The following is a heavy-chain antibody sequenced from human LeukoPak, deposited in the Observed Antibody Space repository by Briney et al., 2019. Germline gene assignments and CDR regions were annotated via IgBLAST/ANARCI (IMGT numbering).Heavy chain of an antibody. D-gene: IGHD4-17*01. J-gene: IGHJ4*02. CDR1: GFTFSSYT. V-gene: IGHV3-30*04. CDR2: ISYDGSYK. Sequence: GGSLTLSCAASGFTFSSYTMHWVRQTPGKGLEWVAVISYDGSYKYYADSVKGRFTISRDNSKNTLYLQMNSLRAEDTAVYYCARRKTDYGDFDYWGQGTPVTVSS. CDR3: ARRKTDYGDFDY.